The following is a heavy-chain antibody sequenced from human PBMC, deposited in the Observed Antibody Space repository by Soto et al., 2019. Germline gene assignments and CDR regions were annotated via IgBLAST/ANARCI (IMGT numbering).Heavy chain of an antibody. CDR2: IYYSGST. D-gene: IGHD4-17*01. Sequence: QVQLQESGLGLVKPSQTLSLTCAVSGGSITSGDYYWSWIRQTPGKGLEWIGNIYYSGSTYYNPSLRSRVTISVDTSKNQFSLNLTSVTAADTAIFYCARVGVYGGHAPRAAFDVWGQGTVVTVSS. J-gene: IGHJ3*01. CDR3: ARVGVYGGHAPRAAFDV. CDR1: GGSITSGDYY. V-gene: IGHV4-30-4*01.